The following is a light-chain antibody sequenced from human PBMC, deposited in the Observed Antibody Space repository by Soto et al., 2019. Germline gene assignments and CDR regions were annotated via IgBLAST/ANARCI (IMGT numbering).Light chain of an antibody. J-gene: IGLJ1*01. V-gene: IGLV3-21*02. CDR3: HLWHSNTEQV. CDR2: DDN. CDR1: NLESKA. Sequence: SSEMTQPPSVSVAPGQTADITCGGNNLESKAVHWYQQKPGQAPVLVVYDDNDRPSGIPERFSGSNSGNTATLAISRVEAGDEADYYCHLWHSNTEQVFGAGTKVTV.